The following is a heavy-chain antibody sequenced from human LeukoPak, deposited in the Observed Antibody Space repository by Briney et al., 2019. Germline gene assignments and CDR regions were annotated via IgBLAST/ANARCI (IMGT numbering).Heavy chain of an antibody. Sequence: GGSLRLSCAASGFTFSSYAMSWVRQAPGKGLEWVSAISGSGGSTYYADSVKGRFTISRDISKNTLYLQMNSLRAEDTAVYYCARPPLAYCGGDCYSHGAFDIWGQGTMVTVSS. V-gene: IGHV3-23*01. CDR1: GFTFSSYA. CDR3: ARPPLAYCGGDCYSHGAFDI. CDR2: ISGSGGST. J-gene: IGHJ3*02. D-gene: IGHD2-21*02.